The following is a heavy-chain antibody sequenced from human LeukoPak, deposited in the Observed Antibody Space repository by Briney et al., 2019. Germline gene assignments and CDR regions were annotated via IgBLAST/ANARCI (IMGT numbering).Heavy chain of an antibody. CDR2: IYYSGST. CDR3: ASQRVYGDPFDS. J-gene: IGHJ4*02. D-gene: IGHD4-17*01. CDR1: GGPISSYY. Sequence: SEPLTLPCTVSGGPISSYYSSCIRQPPGKGLEWIGYIYYSGSTNYNPSLKSRVTISVDTSKNQFSLKLSSVTAADTAVYYCASQRVYGDPFDSWGQGTLVTVSS. V-gene: IGHV4-59*01.